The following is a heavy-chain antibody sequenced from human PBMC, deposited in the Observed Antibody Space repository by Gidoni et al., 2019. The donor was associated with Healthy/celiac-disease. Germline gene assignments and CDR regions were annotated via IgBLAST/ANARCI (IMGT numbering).Heavy chain of an antibody. CDR3: ARDNYYGSED. V-gene: IGHV3-53*02. Sequence: EVQLVETGGGWSQPGGSLRLSCAASGFTVSSNYMSWVRQAPGKGMEWVSVISRGGSTYYADSVKGRFTISRDNSKNTLYLQMNSLRAEDTAVYYCARDNYYGSEDWGQGTLVTVSS. CDR2: ISRGGST. D-gene: IGHD3-10*01. J-gene: IGHJ4*02. CDR1: GFTVSSNY.